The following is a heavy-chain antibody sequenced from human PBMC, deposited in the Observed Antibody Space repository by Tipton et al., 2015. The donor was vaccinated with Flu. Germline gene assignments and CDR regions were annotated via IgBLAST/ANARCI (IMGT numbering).Heavy chain of an antibody. CDR2: IYYSGST. D-gene: IGHD3-10*01. CDR3: AGVGGGYYYMDV. V-gene: IGHV4-39*01. CDR1: GGSISSSSYY. J-gene: IGHJ6*03. Sequence: TLSLTCTVSGGSISSSSYYWGWIRQPPGKGLEWIGSIYYSGSTYYNPSLKSRVTISVDTSKNQFSLKLSSVTAADTAVYYCAGVGGGYYYMDVWGKGTTVTVSS.